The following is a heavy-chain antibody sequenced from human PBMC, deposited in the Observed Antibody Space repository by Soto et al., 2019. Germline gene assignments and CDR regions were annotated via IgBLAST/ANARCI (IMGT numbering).Heavy chain of an antibody. Sequence: ASVKFSCKASGYTITSYGISWMRQAPGQGLEWMGWISAYNGNTNYAQKLQGRVTMTTDTSTSTAYMELRSLRSDDTAVYYCARDYERPYYFDYWGQGTLVTVSS. CDR3: ARDYERPYYFDY. CDR2: ISAYNGNT. V-gene: IGHV1-18*04. D-gene: IGHD3-16*01. J-gene: IGHJ4*02. CDR1: GYTITSYG.